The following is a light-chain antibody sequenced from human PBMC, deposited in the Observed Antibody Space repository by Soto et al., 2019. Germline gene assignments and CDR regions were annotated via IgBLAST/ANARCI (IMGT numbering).Light chain of an antibody. CDR1: QSVSSY. J-gene: IGKJ4*01. CDR2: DAS. CDR3: QHRSSWPIT. V-gene: IGKV3-11*01. Sequence: EIVLTQSPGTLSLSPGERATLSCRASQSVSSYLVWYQQKPGQAPRLLIYDASTRATGIPARFSGSGSGTDFTLTISSLEPEDSAVYYCQHRSSWPITFGGGTKVEN.